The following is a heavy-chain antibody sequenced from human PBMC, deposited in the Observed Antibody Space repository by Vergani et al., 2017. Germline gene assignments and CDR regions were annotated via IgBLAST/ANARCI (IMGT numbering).Heavy chain of an antibody. J-gene: IGHJ4*02. D-gene: IGHD3-22*01. CDR1: GFTFSTYA. V-gene: IGHV3-23*01. Sequence: EVQLLESVGGLVQPGGSLRLSCAASGFTFSTYAMTWVRQAPGKGLEWVSTISSDGGSTYYADSVKGRFTISRDNSKNTLSLQMNSLTAEDTAIYYCAGXQGTSAYYYGGFDYWGQGILVTVSS. CDR3: AGXQGTSAYYYGGFDY. CDR2: ISSDGGST.